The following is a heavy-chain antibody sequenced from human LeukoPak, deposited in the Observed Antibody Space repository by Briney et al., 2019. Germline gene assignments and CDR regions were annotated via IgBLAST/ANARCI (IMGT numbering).Heavy chain of an antibody. D-gene: IGHD3-22*01. Sequence: GGSLRLSCAAFGFTFSSYAMSWVRQAPGKGLEWVSAISGSGGSTYYADSVKGRFTISRDNSKNTLYLQMNSLRAEDTAVYYCAKGGGNYYDSSGYYTPNSPFDYWGQGTLVTVSS. CDR3: AKGGGNYYDSSGYYTPNSPFDY. J-gene: IGHJ4*02. CDR2: ISGSGGST. CDR1: GFTFSSYA. V-gene: IGHV3-23*01.